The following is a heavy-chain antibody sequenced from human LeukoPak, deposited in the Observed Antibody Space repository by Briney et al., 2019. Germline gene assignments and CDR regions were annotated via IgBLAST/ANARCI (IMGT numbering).Heavy chain of an antibody. D-gene: IGHD3-22*01. CDR1: GGTFSSYA. V-gene: IGHV1-69*04. Sequence: ASVKVSCKASGGTFSSYAISWVRQAPGQGLERMGRIIPILGIANYAQKFQGRVTITADKSTSTAYMELSSLRSEDTAVYYCAREQRGPSSGYYYPIEQYYYYGMDVWGQGTTVTVSS. J-gene: IGHJ6*02. CDR3: AREQRGPSSGYYYPIEQYYYYGMDV. CDR2: IIPILGIA.